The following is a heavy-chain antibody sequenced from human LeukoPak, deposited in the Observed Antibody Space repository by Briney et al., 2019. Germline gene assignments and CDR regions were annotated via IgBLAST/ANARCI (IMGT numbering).Heavy chain of an antibody. Sequence: GASVKVSCKASGGTFSSYAISWVRQAPGQGLEWMGGIIPIFGTANYAQKFQGRVTITADESTSTAYMELSSLRSEDTAVYYCARDFPNVDIVRLDYWGQGTLVTVSS. CDR3: ARDFPNVDIVRLDY. V-gene: IGHV1-69*13. D-gene: IGHD5-12*01. CDR2: IIPIFGTA. CDR1: GGTFSSYA. J-gene: IGHJ4*02.